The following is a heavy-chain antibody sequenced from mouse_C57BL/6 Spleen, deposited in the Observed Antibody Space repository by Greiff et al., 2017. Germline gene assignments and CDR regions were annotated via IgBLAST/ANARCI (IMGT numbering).Heavy chain of an antibody. V-gene: IGHV7-3*01. CDR1: GFTFTDYY. D-gene: IGHD1-1*01. J-gene: IGHJ1*03. CDR3: ARYTYYYGRSYWYFDV. CDR2: IRNKANGYTT. Sequence: EVMLVESGGGLVQPGGSLSLSCAASGFTFTDYYMSWVRQPPGKALEWLGFIRNKANGYTTEYSASVKGRFTISRDNSQSILYLQMNALRAEDSATYYCARYTYYYGRSYWYFDVWGTGTTVTVSS.